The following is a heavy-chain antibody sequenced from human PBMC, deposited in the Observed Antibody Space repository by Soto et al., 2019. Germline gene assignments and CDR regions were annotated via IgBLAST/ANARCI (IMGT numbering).Heavy chain of an antibody. Sequence: EVQLVESGGGLVQPGGSLRLSCAASGFIVSTNHVNWVRQAPGEGLEWVSVIISGGDTFYADSVKGRFTISRDNSKNTVYLQMNSLRAEDTEMYYCAKGIVEGVSAADYWGQGTLVTVSS. J-gene: IGHJ4*02. CDR1: GFIVSTNH. CDR2: IISGGDT. D-gene: IGHD3-22*01. CDR3: AKGIVEGVSAADY. V-gene: IGHV3-66*01.